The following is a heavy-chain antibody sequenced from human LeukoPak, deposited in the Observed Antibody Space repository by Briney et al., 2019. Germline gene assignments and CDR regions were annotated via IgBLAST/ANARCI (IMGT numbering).Heavy chain of an antibody. V-gene: IGHV4-34*01. CDR2: INHSGST. D-gene: IGHD3-9*01. CDR3: ARVVVWLLPFFDY. Sequence: KPSETLSLTCAVYGDSFSGYYWSWIRQPPGKGLERVGEINHSGSTNYNPSLKSRVTISVDTSKSQFSLKLSSVTAADTAVYYCARVVVWLLPFFDYWGQGTLVTVSS. J-gene: IGHJ4*02. CDR1: GDSFSGYY.